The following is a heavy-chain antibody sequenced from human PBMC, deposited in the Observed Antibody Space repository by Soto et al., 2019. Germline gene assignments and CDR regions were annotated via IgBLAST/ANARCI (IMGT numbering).Heavy chain of an antibody. Sequence: QVQLVQSGAEVQKPGSSVKVSCMASGGTFNTFAISWVRQAPGQGLECMGGIIPMFGTAHYAQKFQGSVTNTADESTRTVYMELSRLRSEDTAVYYCARFSPPRGYFAYWGQGTLVTVSS. D-gene: IGHD3-16*01. CDR3: ARFSPPRGYFAY. CDR2: IIPMFGTA. V-gene: IGHV1-69*01. CDR1: GGTFNTFA. J-gene: IGHJ4*02.